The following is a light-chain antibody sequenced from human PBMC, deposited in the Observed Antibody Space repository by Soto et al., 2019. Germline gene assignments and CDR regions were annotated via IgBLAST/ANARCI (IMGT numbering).Light chain of an antibody. J-gene: IGLJ1*01. Sequence: QSVLTQPPSVSGAPGQRVTISCTGSSSNIGAGYDVHWYQQLPGRAPKLLIYGNSNRPSGVPDRFSGSKSGTSASLAITGLQVEDEADYYCCSYAGSSTRYVFGTGTKLTVL. CDR2: GNS. CDR1: SSNIGAGYD. CDR3: CSYAGSSTRYV. V-gene: IGLV1-40*01.